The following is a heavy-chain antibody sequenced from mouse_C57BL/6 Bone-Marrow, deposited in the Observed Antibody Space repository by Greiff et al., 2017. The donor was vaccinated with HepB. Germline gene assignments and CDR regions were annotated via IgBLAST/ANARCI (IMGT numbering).Heavy chain of an antibody. J-gene: IGHJ3*01. CDR3: ARNYYGSSGGFAY. Sequence: EVKLVESGGGLVQSGRSLRLSCATSGFTFSDFYMEWVRQAPGKGLEWIAASRNKANDYTTEYSASVKGRFIVSRDTSQSILYLQMNALRAEDTAIYYCARNYYGSSGGFAYWGQGTLVTVSA. D-gene: IGHD1-1*01. CDR2: SRNKANDYTT. V-gene: IGHV7-1*01. CDR1: GFTFSDFY.